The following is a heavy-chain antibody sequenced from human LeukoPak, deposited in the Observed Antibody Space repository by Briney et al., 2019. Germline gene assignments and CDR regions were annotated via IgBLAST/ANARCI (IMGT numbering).Heavy chain of an antibody. CDR3: ARGYSSSWYYNWFDP. D-gene: IGHD6-13*01. Sequence: SETLSLTCAVSGGSISSSNWWNWVRQPPGKGLEWIGEIYHSGSTNYNPSLKNRVTILEDTSTNQFSLKLSSVTATDTALYYCARGYSSSWYYNWFDPWGQGTLVTVSS. CDR2: IYHSGST. J-gene: IGHJ5*02. V-gene: IGHV4-4*02. CDR1: GGSISSSNW.